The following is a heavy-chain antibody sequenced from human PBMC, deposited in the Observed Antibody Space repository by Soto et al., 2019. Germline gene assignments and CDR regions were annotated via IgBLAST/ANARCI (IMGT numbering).Heavy chain of an antibody. J-gene: IGHJ5*02. CDR3: ARGLPHIAMVSGPSIDP. CDR1: GYTFTGYY. D-gene: IGHD3-10*01. CDR2: INPNSGNT. Sequence: ASVKGSCKAAGYTFTGYYMHWVRQAPGQGLEWMGWINPNSGNTGYAQKFQGRVTMTRNTSISTAYMELSSLRSEDTAVYYCARGLPHIAMVSGPSIDPWVQGTLLIVSS. V-gene: IGHV1-8*02.